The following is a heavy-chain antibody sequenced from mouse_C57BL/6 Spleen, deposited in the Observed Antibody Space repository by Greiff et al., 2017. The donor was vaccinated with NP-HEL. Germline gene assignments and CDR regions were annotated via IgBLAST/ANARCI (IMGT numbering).Heavy chain of an antibody. CDR1: GFTFSDYY. CDR2: ISNGGGST. D-gene: IGHD1-1*01. V-gene: IGHV5-12*01. CDR3: ARSYYGSSYDYAMDY. Sequence: EVKVVESGGGLVQPGGSLKLSCAASGFTFSDYYMYWVRQTPEKRLEWVAYISNGGGSTYYPDTVKGRFTISRDNAKNTLYLQMSRLKSEDTAMYYCARSYYGSSYDYAMDYWGQGTSVTVSS. J-gene: IGHJ4*01.